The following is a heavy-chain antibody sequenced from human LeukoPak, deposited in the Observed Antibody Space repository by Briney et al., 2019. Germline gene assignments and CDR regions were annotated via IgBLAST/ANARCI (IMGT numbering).Heavy chain of an antibody. D-gene: IGHD3-10*01. CDR1: GGSISNGGYS. Sequence: SETLSLTCAVSGGSISNGGYSWSWIRQPPGKGLEWIGYIYHSGSTYYNPSLKSRVTISVDRSKNQFSLKLSSVTAADTAVYYCARDQSGGDWFDPWGQGTLVTVSS. J-gene: IGHJ5*02. V-gene: IGHV4-30-2*01. CDR3: ARDQSGGDWFDP. CDR2: IYHSGST.